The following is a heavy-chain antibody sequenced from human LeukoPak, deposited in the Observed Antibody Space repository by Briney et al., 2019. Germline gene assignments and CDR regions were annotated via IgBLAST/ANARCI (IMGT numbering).Heavy chain of an antibody. Sequence: ASAKVFCKTSAYTFTSSGISWVRQALGQGIEWMGGITAYDDNTNSAQKFQGRVIMTTDTSTSTTFTQLRSRRSDGTAVNYSARDIGRGWFWIGGNYCGQGTLVTVSS. CDR2: ITAYDDNT. D-gene: IGHD2-15*01. CDR3: ARDIGRGWFWIGGNY. J-gene: IGHJ4*02. CDR1: AYTFTSSG. V-gene: IGHV1-18*01.